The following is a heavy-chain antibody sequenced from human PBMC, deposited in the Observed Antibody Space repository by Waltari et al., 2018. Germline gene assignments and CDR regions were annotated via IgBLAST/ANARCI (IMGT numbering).Heavy chain of an antibody. CDR3: ARDDGSSPYDY. V-gene: IGHV3-66*02. CDR2: ICVDGNT. Sequence: EVQLVESGGALVQPGGSLRLSCAASGFTVSSTYMSWVRQAPGKGLGWVSFICVDGNTDSADSVKGRFTISRDSYKNTLYLQMHSLRPEDTAVYYCARDDGSSPYDYWGPGTLVTVSS. D-gene: IGHD6-13*01. J-gene: IGHJ4*02. CDR1: GFTVSSTY.